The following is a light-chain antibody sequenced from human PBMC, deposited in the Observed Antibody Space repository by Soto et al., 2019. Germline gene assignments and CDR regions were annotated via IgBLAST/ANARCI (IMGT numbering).Light chain of an antibody. Sequence: EIVMTQSPATLSVSPGERATLSCRASQSVSSNLAWYQQQPGQAPRLLIYGASTRATGIAARFSGSGSGTEFTPTISSLQSEDFGLYYCQQYDNWSYTSGHGTKLEIK. CDR2: GAS. CDR3: QQYDNWSYT. V-gene: IGKV3-15*01. CDR1: QSVSSN. J-gene: IGKJ2*01.